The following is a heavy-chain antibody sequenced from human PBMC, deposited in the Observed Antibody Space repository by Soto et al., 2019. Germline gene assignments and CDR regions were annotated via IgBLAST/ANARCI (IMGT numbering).Heavy chain of an antibody. J-gene: IGHJ3*01. V-gene: IGHV3-21*01. D-gene: IGHD6-19*01. Sequence: GWSLRLSCAASGFSFNSYTMNWLRQAPGKGLEWVSSISSSGSFTDYADSVRGRFTISRDNAKNSLYLQMTSLSAEDTAVYYCSTSGSGWYGVDFDVWGQGTKVTVSS. CDR1: GFSFNSYT. CDR2: ISSSGSFT. CDR3: STSGSGWYGVDFDV.